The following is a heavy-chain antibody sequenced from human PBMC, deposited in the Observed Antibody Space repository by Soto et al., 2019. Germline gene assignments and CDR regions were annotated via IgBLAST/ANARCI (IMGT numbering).Heavy chain of an antibody. J-gene: IGHJ6*03. CDR3: ARESGGTTATLDYYCFYMDV. D-gene: IGHD4-17*01. Sequence: QVQLVQSGAEVKKPGASVRVSCKASGYSFSAYYIHWMRQAPGQGLEWMGWINPNSGGTKFAQKFQGWVTMTRDTSICTPYMGLSRLKSDDTAVYFCARESGGTTATLDYYCFYMDVWGKGTTVTFSS. CDR1: GYSFSAYY. CDR2: INPNSGGT. V-gene: IGHV1-2*04.